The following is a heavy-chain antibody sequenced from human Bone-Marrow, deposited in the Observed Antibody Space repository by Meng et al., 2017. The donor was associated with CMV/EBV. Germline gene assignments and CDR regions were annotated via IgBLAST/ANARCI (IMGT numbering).Heavy chain of an antibody. J-gene: IGHJ6*01. V-gene: IGHV4-34*01. D-gene: IGHD4/OR15-4a*01. CDR3: VTGGFMVATTYHYGLDV. CDR2: VHHSGST. CDR1: GFTFDDYG. Sequence: GSLRLSCAASGFTFDDYGMSWVRQAPGKGLEWIGEVHHSGSTNYKTSLESRVTISIDKSRNEFSLKLSSVTAADTAVYYCVTGGFMVATTYHYGLDVWGQGTTVTVSS.